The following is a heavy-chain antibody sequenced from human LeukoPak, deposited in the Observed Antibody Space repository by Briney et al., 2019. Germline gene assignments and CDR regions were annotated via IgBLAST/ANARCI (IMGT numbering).Heavy chain of an antibody. CDR1: GGSISPYY. V-gene: IGHV4-59*12. Sequence: SETLSLTCTVSGGSISPYYWSWIRQPPGKGLEWIGYIHSSGNTNYNPALKSRVTISVDKSKNQFSLKLSSVTAADTAVYYCASDLVSSSWYGDAFDIWGQGTMVTVSS. CDR3: ASDLVSSSWYGDAFDI. J-gene: IGHJ3*02. CDR2: IHSSGNT. D-gene: IGHD6-13*01.